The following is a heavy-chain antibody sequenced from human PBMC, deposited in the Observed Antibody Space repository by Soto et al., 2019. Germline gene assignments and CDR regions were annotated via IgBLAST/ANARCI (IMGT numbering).Heavy chain of an antibody. Sequence: GASVKVSCKASGGTFSSYAISWVRQAPGQGLEWMGGIITIFGTANYAQKFQGRVTITADESTSTAYMELSSLRSEDTAVYYCARDRGSSRNADVWGQGTTVTVSS. CDR2: IITIFGTA. CDR1: GGTFSSYA. J-gene: IGHJ6*02. V-gene: IGHV1-69*13. D-gene: IGHD1-26*01. CDR3: ARDRGSSRNADV.